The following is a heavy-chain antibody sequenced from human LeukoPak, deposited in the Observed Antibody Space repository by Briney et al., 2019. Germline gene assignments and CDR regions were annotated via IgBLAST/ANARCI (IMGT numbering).Heavy chain of an antibody. Sequence: PGGSLRLSCAASGFTFSSYGMHWVRQAPGKGLEWVAVISYDGSNKYYADSVKGPFTISRDNSKNTLYLQMNSLRAEDTAVYYCAKAYYYDSSGPFDYWGQGTLVTVSS. V-gene: IGHV3-30*18. D-gene: IGHD3-22*01. CDR3: AKAYYYDSSGPFDY. CDR2: ISYDGSNK. J-gene: IGHJ4*02. CDR1: GFTFSSYG.